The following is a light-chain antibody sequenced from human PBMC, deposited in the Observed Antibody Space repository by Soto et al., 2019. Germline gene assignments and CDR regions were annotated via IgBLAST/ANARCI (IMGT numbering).Light chain of an antibody. V-gene: IGLV2-14*01. CDR3: SSYTGSTTYV. Sequence: QSGLTQPASVSGSPGQSITISCTGTSSDVGGFDYVSWFQQHPGKAPKLMIYDVSNRPSGVSNRFSGSKSGNTASLTISGLQAEDEADYYCSSYTGSTTYVFGTGTKLTVL. J-gene: IGLJ1*01. CDR2: DVS. CDR1: SSDVGGFDY.